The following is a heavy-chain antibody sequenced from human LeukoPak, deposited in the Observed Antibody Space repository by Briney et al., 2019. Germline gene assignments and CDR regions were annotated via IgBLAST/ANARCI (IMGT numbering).Heavy chain of an antibody. CDR1: GYTFTGYY. D-gene: IGHD1-26*01. CDR3: ARDLDAGATTEADY. V-gene: IGHV1-2*02. Sequence: ASVKVSCKASGYTFTGYYMHWVRQAPGQGLEWMGWINPNSGGTNYAQKFQGRVTMTRDTSISTAYMELSRLRSDDTAVYYCARDLDAGATTEADYWGQGTLVTVSS. J-gene: IGHJ4*02. CDR2: INPNSGGT.